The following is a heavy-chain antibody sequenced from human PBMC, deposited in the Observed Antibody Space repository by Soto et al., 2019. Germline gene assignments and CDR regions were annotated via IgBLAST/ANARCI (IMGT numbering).Heavy chain of an antibody. Sequence: GESLKISCKGSGYSFTSYWIGWVRQMPGKGLEWMGIIYPGDSDTRYSPSFQGQFTISADKSISTAYLQWSSLKASDTAMHSCARRSCSGGSCYSFDYWGQGTLVTVSS. D-gene: IGHD2-15*01. CDR3: ARRSCSGGSCYSFDY. CDR2: IYPGDSDT. J-gene: IGHJ4*02. V-gene: IGHV5-51*01. CDR1: GYSFTSYW.